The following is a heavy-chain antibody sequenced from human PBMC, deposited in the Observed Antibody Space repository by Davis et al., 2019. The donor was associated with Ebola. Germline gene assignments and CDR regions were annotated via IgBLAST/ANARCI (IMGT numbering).Heavy chain of an antibody. CDR2: IYTGDSDT. J-gene: IGHJ3*02. Sequence: PGGSLRLSCQDSGNSFTSHWIGWVRQMPGKGLDWMGIIYTGDSDTRYSPSFRGQVTISADKSMKTAFLQWSSLKASDSGMYYCASLRRTITGMDDGYDIWGQGTMVTVSS. V-gene: IGHV5-51*01. CDR3: ASLRRTITGMDDGYDI. D-gene: IGHD2-8*02. CDR1: GNSFTSHW.